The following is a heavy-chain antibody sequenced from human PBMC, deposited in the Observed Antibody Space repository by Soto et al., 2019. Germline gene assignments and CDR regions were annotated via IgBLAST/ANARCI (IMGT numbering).Heavy chain of an antibody. J-gene: IGHJ6*02. CDR3: ARDRIAAPDTYYYYGMDV. CDR2: INPNSGGT. CDR1: GYTFTGYY. Sequence: ASVKVSCKASGYTFTGYYVHWVRQAPGQGLEWMGWINPNSGGTNYAQKFQGWVTMTRDTSISTAYMELSRLRSDDTAVYYCARDRIAAPDTYYYYGMDVWGQGTTVTVSS. V-gene: IGHV1-2*04. D-gene: IGHD6-6*01.